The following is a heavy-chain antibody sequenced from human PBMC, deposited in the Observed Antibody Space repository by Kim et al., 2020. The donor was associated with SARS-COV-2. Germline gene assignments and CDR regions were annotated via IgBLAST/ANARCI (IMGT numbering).Heavy chain of an antibody. D-gene: IGHD3-3*01. J-gene: IGHJ4*02. CDR3: ARVRGYDFWSGYYDY. Sequence: DSVKGRFTISRDNSKNTLYLQMSSLRAEDTAVYYCARVRGYDFWSGYYDYWGQGTLVTVSS. V-gene: IGHV3-30*07.